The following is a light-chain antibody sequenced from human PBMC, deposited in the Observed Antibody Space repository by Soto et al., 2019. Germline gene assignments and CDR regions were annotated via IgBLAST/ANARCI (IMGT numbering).Light chain of an antibody. J-gene: IGLJ1*01. CDR3: CSYSNGTTLYV. CDR1: NSDVGDYNL. Sequence: QSVLTQPASVSGSPGQSITISCSGTNSDVGDYNLVSWYQQRPGKAPKLVIFDVSNRPSGVSDRFSGSKSGNTASLTISGLQAEDEGDYFCCSYSNGTTLYVFGSGTKVTVL. V-gene: IGLV2-14*01. CDR2: DVS.